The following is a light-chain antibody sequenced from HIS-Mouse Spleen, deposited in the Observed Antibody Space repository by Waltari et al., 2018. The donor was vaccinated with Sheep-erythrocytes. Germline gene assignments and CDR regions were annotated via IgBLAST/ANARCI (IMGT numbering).Light chain of an antibody. CDR3: MIWHSSAWV. Sequence: QAVLTQPSSLSASPGASASLTCTLRSGINVGTYRIYWYQQRPGSPPQYLLRYKSDSDKQQGSGVPSRFSGSKDASANAVILLLSGLQSEDEADYYCMIWHSSAWVFGGGTKLTVL. CDR1: SGINVGTYR. V-gene: IGLV5-45*03. J-gene: IGLJ3*02. CDR2: YKSDSDK.